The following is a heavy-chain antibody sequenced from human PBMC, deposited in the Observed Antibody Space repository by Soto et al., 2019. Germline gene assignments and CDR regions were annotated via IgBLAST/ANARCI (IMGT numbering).Heavy chain of an antibody. CDR1: GGSISSSSYY. J-gene: IGHJ5*02. Sequence: PSETLSLTCTVSGGSISSSSYYWGWIRQPPGKGLEWIGSIYYSGSTYYNPSLKSRVTISVDTSKNQFSLKLSSVTAADTAVYYCARLEIFGVDTNWFDPWGQGTLVTVSS. D-gene: IGHD3-3*01. CDR3: ARLEIFGVDTNWFDP. CDR2: IYYSGST. V-gene: IGHV4-39*01.